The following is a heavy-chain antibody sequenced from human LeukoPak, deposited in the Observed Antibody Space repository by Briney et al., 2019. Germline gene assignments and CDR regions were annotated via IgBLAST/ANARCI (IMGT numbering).Heavy chain of an antibody. CDR2: IIPIFGTA. D-gene: IGHD7-27*01. J-gene: IGHJ3*02. CDR1: GGTFSSYA. Sequence: SVKVSCKASGGTFSSYAISWVRQAPGQGLEWMGGIIPIFGTANYAQKFQGRVTITADESTSTAYMELSSLRSEDTAVYYCARALLGRDWGSPVDAFDIWGQGTMVTVSS. V-gene: IGHV1-69*13. CDR3: ARALLGRDWGSPVDAFDI.